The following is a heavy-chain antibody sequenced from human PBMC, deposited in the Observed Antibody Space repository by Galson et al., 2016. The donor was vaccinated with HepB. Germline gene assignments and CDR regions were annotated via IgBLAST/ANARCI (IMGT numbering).Heavy chain of an antibody. J-gene: IGHJ5*02. CDR2: MIPILDRP. D-gene: IGHD2-21*02. V-gene: IGHV1-69*08. Sequence: SVKVSCKASGGSSIAYTISWLRQAPGQGLEWLGRMIPILDRPNYAQSFQDRLTITADKYTNTAYMELNSLISDDTAVYYCARDDSYCGVDCYRHFVHWGQGTLSPSP. CDR1: GGSSIAYT. CDR3: ARDDSYCGVDCYRHFVH.